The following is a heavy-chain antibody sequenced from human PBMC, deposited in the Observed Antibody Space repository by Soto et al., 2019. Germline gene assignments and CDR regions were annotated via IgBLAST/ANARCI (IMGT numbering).Heavy chain of an antibody. D-gene: IGHD5-12*01. Sequence: SVKVSCKASGGTFSSYAISWVRQAPGQGLEWMGGIIPIFGTANYAQKFQGRVTITADESTNTAYMELSSLRSEDTAVYYCARLGGGYNPTYYFDYWGQGTLVTVSS. CDR2: IIPIFGTA. J-gene: IGHJ4*02. V-gene: IGHV1-69*13. CDR3: ARLGGGYNPTYYFDY. CDR1: GGTFSSYA.